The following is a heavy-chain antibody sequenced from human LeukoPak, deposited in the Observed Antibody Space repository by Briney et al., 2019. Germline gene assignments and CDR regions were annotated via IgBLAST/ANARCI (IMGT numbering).Heavy chain of an antibody. CDR3: ARDRHWNQGNFDY. J-gene: IGHJ4*02. CDR2: INPNSGDT. CDR1: GYTFTGYG. D-gene: IGHD1-1*01. V-gene: IGHV1-2*02. Sequence: GASVKVSCKASGYTFTGYGISWVRQAPGQGLEWMGWINPNSGDTNYAQKFQGRVTMTRDTSINTAYMELSRLRSDDTAVYYCARDRHWNQGNFDYWGQGTLVTVSS.